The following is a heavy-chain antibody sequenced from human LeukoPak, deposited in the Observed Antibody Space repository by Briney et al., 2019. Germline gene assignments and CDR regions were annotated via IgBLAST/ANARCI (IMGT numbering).Heavy chain of an antibody. CDR2: IYYSGST. Sequence: SETLSLTCTVSGVSISSYYWSWLRQPPGKGLEWIGYIYYSGSTNYNPSLKSRVTISVDTSKNQFSLKLSSVTAADTAVYYCARHLGYCSSTSCFTWFDPWGQGTLVTVSS. D-gene: IGHD2-2*02. CDR3: ARHLGYCSSTSCFTWFDP. CDR1: GVSISSYY. V-gene: IGHV4-59*08. J-gene: IGHJ5*02.